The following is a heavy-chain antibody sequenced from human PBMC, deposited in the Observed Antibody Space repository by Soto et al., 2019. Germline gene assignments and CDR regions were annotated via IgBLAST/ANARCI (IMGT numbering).Heavy chain of an antibody. V-gene: IGHV4-59*01. CDR2: IYYSGST. CDR1: GGSISSYY. J-gene: IGHJ5*02. Sequence: ETLSLTCTVSGGSISSYYWSWIRQPPGKGLEWIGYIYYSGSTNYNPSLKSRVTISVDTSKNQFSLKLSSVTAADTAVYYCARAYSGYSSRGWFDPWGQGTLVTVSS. CDR3: ARAYSGYSSRGWFDP. D-gene: IGHD6-19*01.